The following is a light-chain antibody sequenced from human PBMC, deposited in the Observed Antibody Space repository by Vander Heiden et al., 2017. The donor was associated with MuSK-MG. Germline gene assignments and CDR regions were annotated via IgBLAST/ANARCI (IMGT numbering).Light chain of an antibody. V-gene: IGLV2-23*02. Sequence: QSALTQPASVSGSPGQSITFSCTGTTSDIGTYDLVSWFQQHPGRAPKLMIYEVSKRPSGVSFRFSGSKSGSTASLTISGLQADDAATYYCCSYAGSRRLVVFGGGTNLT. CDR3: CSYAGSRRLVV. J-gene: IGLJ2*01. CDR2: EVS. CDR1: TSDIGTYDL.